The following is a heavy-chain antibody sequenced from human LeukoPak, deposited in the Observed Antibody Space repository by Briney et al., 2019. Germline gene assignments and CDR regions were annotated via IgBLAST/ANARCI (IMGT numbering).Heavy chain of an antibody. D-gene: IGHD3-22*01. CDR1: GGSISSYY. J-gene: IGHJ4*02. CDR2: IYYGGST. Sequence: SETLSLTCTVSGGSISSYYWSWIRQPPGKGLEWIGYIYYGGSTNYNPSLKSRVTISVDTSKNQFPLKLSSVTAADTAVYYCARGSHYDSSGYHYYFDYWGQGTLVTVSS. CDR3: ARGSHYDSSGYHYYFDY. V-gene: IGHV4-59*01.